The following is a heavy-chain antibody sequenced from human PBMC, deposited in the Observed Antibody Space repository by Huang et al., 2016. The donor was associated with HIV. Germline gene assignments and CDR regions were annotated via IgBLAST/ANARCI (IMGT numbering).Heavy chain of an antibody. CDR1: GYTFTRYS. Sequence: QVQLVQSGAEVKKPGASVKVSCKASGYTFTRYSISGVRQAPGQGLEWMGWSSAYNGNTKYAQKFQGRVTMTTDTSTSTAYMELRSLISDDTVVYYCARDVPGSSWEFDYWGQGTLVTVSP. D-gene: IGHD6-13*01. CDR2: SSAYNGNT. V-gene: IGHV1-18*01. CDR3: ARDVPGSSWEFDY. J-gene: IGHJ4*02.